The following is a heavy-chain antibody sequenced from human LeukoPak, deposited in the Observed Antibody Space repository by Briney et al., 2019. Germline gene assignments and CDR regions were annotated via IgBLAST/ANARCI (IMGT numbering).Heavy chain of an antibody. V-gene: IGHV1-69*13. CDR2: IIPILGTA. Sequence: SVKVSCKASGGTFSSYAISWVRQAPGQGLEWMGGIIPILGTANYAQKFQGRVTITADESTSTAYMELSSLRSEDTAVYYCARGVTYCGGDCYGYWGQGTLVTVSS. CDR3: ARGVTYCGGDCYGY. CDR1: GGTFSSYA. D-gene: IGHD2-21*01. J-gene: IGHJ4*02.